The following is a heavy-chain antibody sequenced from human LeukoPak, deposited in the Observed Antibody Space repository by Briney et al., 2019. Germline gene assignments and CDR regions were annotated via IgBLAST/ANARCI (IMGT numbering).Heavy chain of an antibody. CDR2: INHSGST. CDR1: GGSFSGYY. CDR3: ARGYYYDSSGYTGNWFDP. D-gene: IGHD3-22*01. V-gene: IGHV4-34*01. Sequence: PSETLSLTCAVYGGSFSGYYWSWIRQPPGKGLEWIGEINHSGSTNYNPSLKSRVTISVDTSKNQFSLELSSVTAADMAVYYCARGYYYDSSGYTGNWFDPWGQGTLVTVSS. J-gene: IGHJ5*02.